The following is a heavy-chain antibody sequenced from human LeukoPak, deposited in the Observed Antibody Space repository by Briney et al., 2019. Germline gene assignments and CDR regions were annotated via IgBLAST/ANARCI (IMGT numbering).Heavy chain of an antibody. CDR1: GGSVSSGSYY. CDR3: ARVDGYNYFDY. V-gene: IGHV4-61*01. J-gene: IGHJ4*02. Sequence: PSETLSLTCTVSGGSVSSGSYYWSWIRQPPGKGLEWIGYIYYSGSTNYNPSLKSRVTISVDTSKNQFSLKLSSVTAADTAVYYCARVDGYNYFDYWGQGTLVTVSS. CDR2: IYYSGST. D-gene: IGHD5-24*01.